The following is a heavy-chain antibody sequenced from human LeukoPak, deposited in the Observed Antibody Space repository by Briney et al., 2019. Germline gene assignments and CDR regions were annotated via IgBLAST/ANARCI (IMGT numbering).Heavy chain of an antibody. CDR3: ARDAGYCSSTSCYTEF. CDR1: GFSFSDSY. V-gene: IGHV3-11*04. D-gene: IGHD2-2*02. J-gene: IGHJ4*02. CDR2: ISSSGSTI. Sequence: GGSLRLSCAASGFSFSDSYMSWIRPAPGKGLEWVSYISSSGSTIYYADSVKGRVTISRDNNKSSLYLQMYSLRAEDTAVYYCARDAGYCSSTSCYTEFGGQGTLVTVSS.